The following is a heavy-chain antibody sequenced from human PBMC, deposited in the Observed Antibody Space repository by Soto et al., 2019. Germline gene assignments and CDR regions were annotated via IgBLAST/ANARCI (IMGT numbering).Heavy chain of an antibody. D-gene: IGHD6-6*01. J-gene: IGHJ5*02. CDR3: ARGTEYSSSSFSTYNWFDP. CDR1: GGSISSSSYY. CDR2: INHSGST. Sequence: SETLSLTCTVSGGSISSSSYYWSWIRQPPGKGLEWIGEINHSGSTNYNPSLKSRVTISVDTSKNQFSLKLSSVTAADTAVYYCARGTEYSSSSFSTYNWFDPWGQGTLVTVS. V-gene: IGHV4-39*07.